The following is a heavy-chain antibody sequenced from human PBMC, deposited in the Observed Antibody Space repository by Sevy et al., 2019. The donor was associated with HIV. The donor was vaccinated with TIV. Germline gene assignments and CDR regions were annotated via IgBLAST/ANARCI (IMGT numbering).Heavy chain of an antibody. Sequence: GGSLRLSCAASGFTFSSYWMSWVRQAPGKGLEWVATMNQDGSEKFYVDSVKGRFTISRDNSKNTLYLEMNSLRAEDTAVYYCARESGSDWYLDYWGQGTLVTVSS. CDR3: ARESGSDWYLDY. CDR1: GFTFSSYW. J-gene: IGHJ4*02. CDR2: MNQDGSEK. V-gene: IGHV3-7*01. D-gene: IGHD2-21*02.